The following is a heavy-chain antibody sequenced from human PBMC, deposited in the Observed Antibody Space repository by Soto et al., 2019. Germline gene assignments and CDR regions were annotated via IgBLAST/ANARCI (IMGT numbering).Heavy chain of an antibody. CDR3: AKIVTTMSDAFDI. Sequence: SETLSLTCTVSGGSVSSDTYYWSWIRQPPGKGLEWIGYIYYTGSTNYNSSLKSRVTMSVDLSKNQFSLKLSSVTAADTAVYYCAKIVTTMSDAFDIWGQGTMVTVSS. J-gene: IGHJ3*02. V-gene: IGHV4-61*01. D-gene: IGHD2-21*02. CDR2: IYYTGST. CDR1: GGSVSSDTYY.